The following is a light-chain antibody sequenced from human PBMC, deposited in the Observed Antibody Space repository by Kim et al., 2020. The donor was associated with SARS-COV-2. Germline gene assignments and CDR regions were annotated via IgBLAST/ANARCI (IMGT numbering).Light chain of an antibody. Sequence: SLSPEQTASITCSGDKVGDKYACWYQQKPGQSPVLVIYQDSKRPSGIPERFSGSNSGNTATLTISGTQAMDEADYYCQAWDSSTVVFGGGTQLTVL. V-gene: IGLV3-1*01. CDR3: QAWDSSTVV. CDR1: KVGDKY. CDR2: QDS. J-gene: IGLJ2*01.